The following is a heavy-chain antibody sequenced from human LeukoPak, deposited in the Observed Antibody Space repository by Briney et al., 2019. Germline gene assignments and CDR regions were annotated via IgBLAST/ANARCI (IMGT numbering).Heavy chain of an antibody. V-gene: IGHV3-21*01. Sequence: GGSLSLSCAASGFTLSSYSMNRVRRSPGEGGEWVSSISSSSSYIYYADSVKGRFPISRDNAKISLYRQMNSLRAEDTAVYYCARERYGSLANWGEGTLVTVSS. J-gene: IGHJ4*02. CDR3: ARERYGSLAN. CDR1: GFTLSSYS. D-gene: IGHD3-10*01. CDR2: ISSSSSYI.